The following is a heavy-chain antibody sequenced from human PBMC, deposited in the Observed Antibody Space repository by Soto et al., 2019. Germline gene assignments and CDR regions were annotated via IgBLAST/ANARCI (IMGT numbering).Heavy chain of an antibody. J-gene: IGHJ4*02. Sequence: GGSLRLSCAASGFTFSSYAMHWVRQAPGKGLEWVAVISYDGSNKYYADSVKGRFTISRDNSKNTLYLQMNSLRAEDTAVYYCARDEDGGNSRVSVYWGQGTLVTVSS. V-gene: IGHV3-30-3*01. CDR2: ISYDGSNK. CDR1: GFTFSSYA. CDR3: ARDEDGGNSRVSVY. D-gene: IGHD2-21*02.